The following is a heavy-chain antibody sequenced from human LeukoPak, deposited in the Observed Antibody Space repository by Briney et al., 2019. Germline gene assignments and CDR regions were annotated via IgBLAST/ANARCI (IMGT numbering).Heavy chain of an antibody. CDR1: GGSISSGGYY. CDR3: ARAHEYSSSWYYFDY. CDR2: IYHGGST. D-gene: IGHD6-13*01. J-gene: IGHJ4*02. V-gene: IGHV4-30-2*01. Sequence: SQTLSLTCTVSGGSISSGGYYWSWIRQPPGKGLEWIGYIYHGGSTYYNPSLKSRVTISVDRSKNQFSLKLSSVTAADTAVYYCARAHEYSSSWYYFDYWGQGTLVTVSS.